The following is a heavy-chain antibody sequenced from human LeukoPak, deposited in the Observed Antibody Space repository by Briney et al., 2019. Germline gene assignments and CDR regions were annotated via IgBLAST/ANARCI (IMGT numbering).Heavy chain of an antibody. CDR2: IYSDGST. Sequence: GGSLRLSCAASGFIVSGDFMSWVRQAPGKGLEWVSVIYSDGSTYYADSVKGRFTISRDNPKNTLDLQMTGLRAEDTAVYYCARERGRGRDSPWFDYWGQGTLVTVSS. CDR1: GFIVSGDF. V-gene: IGHV3-53*01. J-gene: IGHJ4*02. D-gene: IGHD1-26*01. CDR3: ARERGRGRDSPWFDY.